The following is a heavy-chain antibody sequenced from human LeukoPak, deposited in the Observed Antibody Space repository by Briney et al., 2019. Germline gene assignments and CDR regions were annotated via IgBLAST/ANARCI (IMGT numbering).Heavy chain of an antibody. CDR3: AKDLDLCGGGDCYPGY. CDR1: GFTFSSYG. V-gene: IGHV3-30*18. J-gene: IGHJ4*02. CDR2: ISYDGSNK. Sequence: PGGSLRLSCAASGFTFSSYGMHWVRQAPGKGLEWVAVISYDGSNKYYADSVKGRFTISRDNSKNTLYLQMNSLRAEDTAVYYCAKDLDLCGGGDCYPGYWGQGTLVTVSS. D-gene: IGHD2-21*02.